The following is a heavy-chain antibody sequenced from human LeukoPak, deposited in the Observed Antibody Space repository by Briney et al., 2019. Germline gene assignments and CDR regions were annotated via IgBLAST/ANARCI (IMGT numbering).Heavy chain of an antibody. V-gene: IGHV3-23*01. CDR1: GFTFSSYA. J-gene: IGHJ4*02. D-gene: IGHD1-26*01. CDR2: ISGSGGST. CDR3: AKDKDSGSYYRGYFDY. Sequence: GGSLRLSCAASGFTFSSYAMSWVRQAPGKGLEWVSAISGSGGSTYYADSVKGRFTISRDNSKNTLYLQMNSLRAEDTAVYYCAKDKDSGSYYRGYFDYWGQGTLVTVSS.